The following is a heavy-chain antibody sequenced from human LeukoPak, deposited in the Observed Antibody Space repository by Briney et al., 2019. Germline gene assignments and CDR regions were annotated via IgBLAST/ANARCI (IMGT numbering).Heavy chain of an antibody. CDR1: GYSISSGYY. J-gene: IGHJ5*02. V-gene: IGHV4-38-2*02. D-gene: IGHD3-3*01. Sequence: SETLSLTCTVSGYSISSGYYWGWIRQPPGKGLEWIGSIYHSGSTYYNPSLKSRVTISVDTSKNQFSLKLSSVTAADTAVYYCARDSGLEWLLSHFDPWGQGTLVTVSS. CDR2: IYHSGST. CDR3: ARDSGLEWLLSHFDP.